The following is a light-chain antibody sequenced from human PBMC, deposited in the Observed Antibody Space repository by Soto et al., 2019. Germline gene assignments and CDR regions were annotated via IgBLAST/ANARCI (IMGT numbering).Light chain of an antibody. CDR2: GNS. J-gene: IGLJ2*01. CDR3: QSYDSSRSVV. Sequence: QAVVTQPPSVSGAPGQRVTISCTGSSSNIGAGYDVHWYQQLPGTAPKLLIYGNSNRPSGVPDRFSGSNSGTSASLAITGLQAQDEADYYCQSYDSSRSVVFGGGTKLPVL. V-gene: IGLV1-40*01. CDR1: SSNIGAGYD.